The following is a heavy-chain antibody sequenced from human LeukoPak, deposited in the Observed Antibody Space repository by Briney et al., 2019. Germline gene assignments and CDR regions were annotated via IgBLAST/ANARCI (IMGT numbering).Heavy chain of an antibody. J-gene: IGHJ6*03. CDR2: VFYSGSS. CDR1: AGSIRTSTYY. Sequence: SETLSFTCSVSAGSIRTSTYYWGWIRQPPGKGLEWIGSVFYSGSSHYNPSLKSRVTISVDTSNNQFSLKLTSVTAADTAVYYCARERSGWSGGNYYYHYMDVWGKGTALIVSS. D-gene: IGHD6-19*01. V-gene: IGHV4-39*01. CDR3: ARERSGWSGGNYYYHYMDV.